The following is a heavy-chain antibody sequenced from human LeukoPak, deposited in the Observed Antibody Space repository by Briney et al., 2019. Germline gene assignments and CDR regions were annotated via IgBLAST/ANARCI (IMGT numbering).Heavy chain of an antibody. CDR1: GGSFSGYY. CDR2: INHSGST. D-gene: IGHD1-26*01. V-gene: IGHV4-34*01. Sequence: SETLSLTYAVYGGSFSGYYWSWIRQPPGKGLEWSGEINHSGSTNYNPSLKSRVTISVDTSKNQFSLKLSSVTAADTAVYYCARGGMGGSYYEDGDFDYWGQGTLVTVSS. CDR3: ARGGMGGSYYEDGDFDY. J-gene: IGHJ4*02.